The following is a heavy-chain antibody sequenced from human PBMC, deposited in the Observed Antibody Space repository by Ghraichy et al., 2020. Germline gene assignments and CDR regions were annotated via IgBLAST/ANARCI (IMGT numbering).Heavy chain of an antibody. J-gene: IGHJ6*02. CDR2: IKQDGSEK. V-gene: IGHV3-7*01. D-gene: IGHD3-3*01. Sequence: LSLTCAASGFTFSSYWMSWVRQAPGKGLEWVANIKQDGSEKYYVDSVKGRFTISRDNAKNSLYLQMNSLRAEDTAVYYCARENSITIFGVVIIRYYYYGMDVWGQGTTVTVSS. CDR3: ARENSITIFGVVIIRYYYYGMDV. CDR1: GFTFSSYW.